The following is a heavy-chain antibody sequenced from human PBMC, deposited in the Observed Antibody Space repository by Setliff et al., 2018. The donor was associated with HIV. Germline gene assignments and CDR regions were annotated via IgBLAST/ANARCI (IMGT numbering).Heavy chain of an antibody. CDR2: IKYDGSEK. J-gene: IGHJ2*01. CDR1: GFTFSTYA. Sequence: GGSLRLSCAASGFTFSTYAMNWVRQAPGRGLEWVANIKYDGSEKYYADSVKGRFTISRDNAKNSLYLQMNSLRAEDTTIYYCARVPVMATITYWYFDLWGRGTLVTVSS. CDR3: ARVPVMATITYWYFDL. V-gene: IGHV3-7*01. D-gene: IGHD5-12*01.